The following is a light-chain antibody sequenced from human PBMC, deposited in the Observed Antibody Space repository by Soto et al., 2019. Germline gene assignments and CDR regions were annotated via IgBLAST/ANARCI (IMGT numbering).Light chain of an antibody. CDR2: EGS. CDR1: SSDVGSYNL. CDR3: CSYAGSSTCV. V-gene: IGLV2-23*01. Sequence: QSVLTQPPSVSGSPGQSITISCTGTSSDVGSYNLVSWYQQHPGKAPKLMIYEGSKRPSGVSNRFSGSKSGNTASLTISGLQAEDEADYYCCSYAGSSTCVFGGGTKLTVL. J-gene: IGLJ3*02.